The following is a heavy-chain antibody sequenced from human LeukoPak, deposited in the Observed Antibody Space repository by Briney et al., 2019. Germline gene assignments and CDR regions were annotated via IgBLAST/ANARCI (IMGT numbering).Heavy chain of an antibody. CDR1: GFTFSSYG. D-gene: IGHD4-17*01. CDR3: AKSHNRQTTVTLFDY. CDR2: ISGSGGST. V-gene: IGHV3-23*01. J-gene: IGHJ4*02. Sequence: GGSLRLSCAASGFTFSSYGMSWVRQAPGKGLEWVSAISGSGGSTYYADSVKGRFTISRDNSKNTLYLQMNSLRAEDTAVYYCAKSHNRQTTVTLFDYWGQGTLVTVSS.